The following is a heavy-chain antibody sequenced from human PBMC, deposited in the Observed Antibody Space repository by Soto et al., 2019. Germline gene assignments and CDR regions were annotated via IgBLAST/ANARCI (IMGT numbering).Heavy chain of an antibody. V-gene: IGHV4-61*01. CDR2: IFDAATA. J-gene: IGHJ6*02. CDR1: GESVGRGTNY. CDR3: ARDRRGRADVFIYYYGMEV. Sequence: QVQLQESGPGLMKPSGTLSLICSVSGESVGRGTNYWSWVRQAPGRGLEWIGYIFDAATAIYNPSFESRVSISLDAAKNQVSLKLTSVTAADTAIYYCARDRRGRADVFIYYYGMEVWGQGTSVTVSS. D-gene: IGHD3-10*02.